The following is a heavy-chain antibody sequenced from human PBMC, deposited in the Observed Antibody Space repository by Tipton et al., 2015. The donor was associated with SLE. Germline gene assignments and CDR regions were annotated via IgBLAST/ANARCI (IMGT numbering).Heavy chain of an antibody. V-gene: IGHV4-59*11. CDR3: ARGGTLWYYYSYMDV. CDR1: GGSIGTHY. D-gene: IGHD3-16*01. CDR2: IYYSGST. Sequence: TLSLTCTVSGGSIGTHYWSWIRQPPGKGLEWIGYIYYSGSTNYNPSLKSRVTISVDTSKNQFSLKLSSVTAADTAVYYCARGGTLWYYYSYMDVWGKGTTVTVSS. J-gene: IGHJ6*03.